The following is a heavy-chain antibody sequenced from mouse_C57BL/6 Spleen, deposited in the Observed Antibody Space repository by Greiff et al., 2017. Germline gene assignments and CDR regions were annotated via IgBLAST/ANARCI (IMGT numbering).Heavy chain of an antibody. CDR3: ARLLIYYDYDD. Sequence: VQLQQPGADLVKPGASVKMSCTASGYTFTSYWITWVQQTPGQGLEWIGDIYPGSGSTNYNERIKSKATLTVDTSYSTAYMQLSSLTSEDAAVYYCARLLIYYDYDDWGQGTTLTVSS. CDR2: IYPGSGST. D-gene: IGHD2-4*01. J-gene: IGHJ2*01. CDR1: GYTFTSYW. V-gene: IGHV1-55*01.